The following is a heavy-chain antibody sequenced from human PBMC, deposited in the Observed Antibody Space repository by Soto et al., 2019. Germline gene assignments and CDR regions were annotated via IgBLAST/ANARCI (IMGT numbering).Heavy chain of an antibody. CDR2: ISSTSGTI. CDR1: GFVFSTYS. J-gene: IGHJ6*02. D-gene: IGHD6-19*01. CDR3: ANQKIRFSVAGTLYGLGV. Sequence: GGSLRLSCEASGFVFSTYSMNWVRQAPGKGLEWISYISSTSGTIYYADSVKGRFTIFRDNAKNSLFLQMNGLRDDDTAVYYCANQKIRFSVAGTLYGLGVWGQGTTVTV. V-gene: IGHV3-48*02.